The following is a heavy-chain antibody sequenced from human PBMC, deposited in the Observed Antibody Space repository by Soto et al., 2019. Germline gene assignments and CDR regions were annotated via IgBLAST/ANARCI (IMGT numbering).Heavy chain of an antibody. CDR2: TRNKANSYTT. D-gene: IGHD5-12*01. V-gene: IGHV3-72*01. Sequence: GGSLRLSCAASGFTFSDHYMDWVRQAPGKGLEWVGRTRNKANSYTTEYAASVKGRFTISRDDSKNSLYLQMNSLKTEDTAVYYCARDTSGYDPGRSDAFDIWGQGTMVTVSS. CDR1: GFTFSDHY. CDR3: ARDTSGYDPGRSDAFDI. J-gene: IGHJ3*02.